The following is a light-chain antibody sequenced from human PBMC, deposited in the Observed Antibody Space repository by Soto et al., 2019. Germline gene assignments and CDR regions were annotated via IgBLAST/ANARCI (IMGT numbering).Light chain of an antibody. CDR2: GAS. CDR1: QSISSK. J-gene: IGKJ1*01. CDR3: QQYNNWRT. V-gene: IGKV3D-15*01. Sequence: EIGMTQSTATLSVSPGERATLSCRASQSISSKLAWYQQKPGQAPRLPIYGASSRATGIPDRFSGSGSGTEFTLTISSLESEDFAVYYWQQYNNWRTFGQGTKV.